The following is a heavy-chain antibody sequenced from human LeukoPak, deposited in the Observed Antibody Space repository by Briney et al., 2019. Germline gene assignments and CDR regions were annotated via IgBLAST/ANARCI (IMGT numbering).Heavy chain of an antibody. J-gene: IGHJ4*02. D-gene: IGHD1-26*01. V-gene: IGHV3-43*01. CDR1: GFTFDDYT. Sequence: GGSLRLSCAASGFTFDDYTMHWVRQAPGKGLEWVSLISWDGGSTYYADSVKGRSTISRDNSKNSLYLQMNSLRTEDTALYYCARNSGVYHDYWGQETLATVSS. CDR2: ISWDGGST. CDR3: ARNSGVYHDY.